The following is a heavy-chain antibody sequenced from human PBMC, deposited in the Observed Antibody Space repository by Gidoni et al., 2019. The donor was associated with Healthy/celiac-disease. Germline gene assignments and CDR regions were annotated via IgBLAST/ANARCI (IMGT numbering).Heavy chain of an antibody. CDR1: GFTFADYA. V-gene: IGHV3-9*01. D-gene: IGHD6-6*01. Sequence: EVQLVASGGGLAPPGRSLRLSCAASGFTFADYAMHWVRQAPGKGLEWVSGISWNSGSIGYADSVKGRFTISRDNAKNSLYLQMNSLRAEDTALYYCAKAYSSSYYYYYGMDVWGQGTTVTVSS. J-gene: IGHJ6*02. CDR2: ISWNSGSI. CDR3: AKAYSSSYYYYYGMDV.